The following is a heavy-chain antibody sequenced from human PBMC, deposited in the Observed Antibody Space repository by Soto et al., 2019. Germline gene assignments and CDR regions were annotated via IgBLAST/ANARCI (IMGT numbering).Heavy chain of an antibody. Sequence: QVQLVQSGAEVKKPGSSVKVSCKASGGTFSSYAISWVRQAPGQGLEWMGGIIPIFGTANYAQKFQGRVTITTDESTSTAGMELSRLSCEDTAVDYGARDRSLTGQLNAARGWDYYYYGMDVWGQGTTVTVSS. CDR2: IIPIFGTA. D-gene: IGHD6-6*01. CDR3: ARDRSLTGQLNAARGWDYYYYGMDV. J-gene: IGHJ6*02. CDR1: GGTFSSYA. V-gene: IGHV1-69*05.